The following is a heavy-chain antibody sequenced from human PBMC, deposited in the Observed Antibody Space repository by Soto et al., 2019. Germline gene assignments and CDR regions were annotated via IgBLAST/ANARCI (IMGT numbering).Heavy chain of an antibody. D-gene: IGHD6-13*01. Sequence: QVQLVQSGAEVKKPGSAVKVSCKASGGTFSSYTISWVRQAPVQGLEWMGRIIPILGIANYAQKFQGRVTITADKYTSTAYMELSSLRSEDTAVYYCATDTSIAAAIINYWGQGTLVTVSS. CDR1: GGTFSSYT. CDR2: IIPILGIA. CDR3: ATDTSIAAAIINY. V-gene: IGHV1-69*02. J-gene: IGHJ4*02.